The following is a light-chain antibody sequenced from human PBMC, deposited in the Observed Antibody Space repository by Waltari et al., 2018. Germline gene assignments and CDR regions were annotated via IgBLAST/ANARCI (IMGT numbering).Light chain of an antibody. CDR3: MQSLQTLWT. V-gene: IGKV2-28*01. CDR1: QSLLHRNGNNY. Sequence: DIVVTQSPLSLPVTPGEPASISCRSSQSLLHRNGNNYLEWYLQKPGQSPQLLIYLGSTRASGVPDRFSGTGSGTDFTLRISRVEAEDVGVYYCMQSLQTLWTFGPGTKVEIK. CDR2: LGS. J-gene: IGKJ1*01.